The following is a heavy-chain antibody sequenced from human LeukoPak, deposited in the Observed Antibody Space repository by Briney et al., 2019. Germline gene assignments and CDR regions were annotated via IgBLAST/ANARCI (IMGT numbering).Heavy chain of an antibody. D-gene: IGHD3-9*01. CDR2: IYYSGST. CDR3: AREADILTPFDP. CDR1: GGSISSSSYY. Sequence: SETLSLTCTVSGGSISSSSYYWGWIRQPPGKGLEWIGSIYYSGSTYYNPSLKSRVTISVDTSKNQFSLKLSSVTAADTAVYYCAREADILTPFDPWGQGTLVTVSS. V-gene: IGHV4-39*07. J-gene: IGHJ5*02.